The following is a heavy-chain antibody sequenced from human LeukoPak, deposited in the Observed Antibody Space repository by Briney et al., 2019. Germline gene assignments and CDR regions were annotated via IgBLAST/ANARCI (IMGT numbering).Heavy chain of an antibody. J-gene: IGHJ4*02. CDR1: GYTFTSYY. V-gene: IGHV1-46*01. CDR2: INPSGGST. D-gene: IGHD3-22*01. CDR3: ARGRLSYYYDSSGQFDY. Sequence: ASVKVSCKASGYTFTSYYMHWVRQAPGQGLEWMGIINPSGGSTSYAQKFQGRVTMTRDTSTSTVYMELSSLRSEDTAVYYCARGRLSYYYDSSGQFDYWGLGTLVTVSS.